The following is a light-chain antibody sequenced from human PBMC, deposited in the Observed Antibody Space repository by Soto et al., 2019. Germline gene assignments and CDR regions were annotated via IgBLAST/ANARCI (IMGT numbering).Light chain of an antibody. J-gene: IGKJ5*01. CDR1: QSVGSK. V-gene: IGKV3D-15*01. Sequence: DIVMTQSPATLSVYARKRAPLSCRASQSVGSKFAWYRQKPGQPPRLLIYDASTRATGIPARFSGSQSGTEFTLTISSLLSEDFAVYYCQQYGTSSITFGLGTRL. CDR2: DAS. CDR3: QQYGTSSIT.